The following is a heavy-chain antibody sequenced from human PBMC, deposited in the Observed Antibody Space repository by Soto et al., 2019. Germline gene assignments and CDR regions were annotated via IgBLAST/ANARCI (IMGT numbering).Heavy chain of an antibody. Sequence: PGGSLRLSCAASGFTFSNAWMNWVRQAPGKGLEWVGRIKSKTDGGTTDYAAPVKGRFTISRDDSKNTLYLQMNSLKTEDTAVYYCTGDLRYFDWLLSLYYYYGMDVWGQGTTVTVSS. D-gene: IGHD3-9*01. CDR1: GFTFSNAW. CDR3: TGDLRYFDWLLSLYYYYGMDV. V-gene: IGHV3-15*07. CDR2: IKSKTDGGTT. J-gene: IGHJ6*02.